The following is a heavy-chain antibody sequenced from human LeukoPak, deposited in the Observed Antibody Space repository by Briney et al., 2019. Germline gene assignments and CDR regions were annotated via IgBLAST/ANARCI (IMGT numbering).Heavy chain of an antibody. J-gene: IGHJ4*02. CDR3: AKDLMRAVALYYLDY. Sequence: PGGSLRLSCAASGFTFSNYGMHWVRQAPGKGLEWVALISYDGSNKYYADSVKGRFTISRDNSKNRLYLQMNSLRAEDTAVYYCAKDLMRAVALYYLDYWGQGTLVTVSS. CDR2: ISYDGSNK. CDR1: GFTFSNYG. V-gene: IGHV3-30*18. D-gene: IGHD6-19*01.